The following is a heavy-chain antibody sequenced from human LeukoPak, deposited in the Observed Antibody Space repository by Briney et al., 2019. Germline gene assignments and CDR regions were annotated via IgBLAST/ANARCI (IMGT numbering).Heavy chain of an antibody. CDR2: INESGAT. V-gene: IGHV4-34*01. CDR1: VGSFSGYY. J-gene: IGHJ2*01. CDR3: ARQREGYFDL. Sequence: SETLSLTCAVYVGSFSGYYWSWIRQTPGKGLEWIGEINESGATNYNPSLKSRVTVSVLMSRNQFSLKLSSVSAADTAVYYCARQREGYFDLWGRGTRVTVYS.